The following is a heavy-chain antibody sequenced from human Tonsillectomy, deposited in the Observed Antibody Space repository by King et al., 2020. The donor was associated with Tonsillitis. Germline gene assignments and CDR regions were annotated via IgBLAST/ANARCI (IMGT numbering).Heavy chain of an antibody. CDR2: IYYSGST. D-gene: IGHD3-10*01. CDR1: GGSVSSGSYY. CDR3: ARDLLGRGTMVRVENWYFDL. V-gene: IGHV4-61*01. J-gene: IGHJ2*01. Sequence: VQLQEWGPGLVKPSETLSLTCTVSGGSVSSGSYYWSWIRQPPGKGLEWIGYIYYSGSTNYNPSLKSRVTISVDTSKNQFSLKLSSVTAADTAVYYCARDLLGRGTMVRVENWYFDLWGRGTLVTVSS.